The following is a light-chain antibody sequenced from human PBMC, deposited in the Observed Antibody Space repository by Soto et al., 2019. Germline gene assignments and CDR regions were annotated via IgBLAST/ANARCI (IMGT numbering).Light chain of an antibody. J-gene: IGLJ2*01. CDR2: NTN. CDR1: SGSVSTSYY. V-gene: IGLV8-61*01. Sequence: QPVVTQEPSFSVSPGGTVTLTCGLSSGSVSTSYYPSWYQQTPGQAPRTLIYNTNTRSSGVPDRFSGSILGNKAALTITGAQADDESDYYCVLYMCSGIHVVFCGGTQLTVL. CDR3: VLYMCSGIHVV.